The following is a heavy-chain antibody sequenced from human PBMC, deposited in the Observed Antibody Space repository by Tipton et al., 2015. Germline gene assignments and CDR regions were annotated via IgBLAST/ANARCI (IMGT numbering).Heavy chain of an antibody. CDR1: GGSISRYY. D-gene: IGHD5-24*01. CDR2: INANGST. V-gene: IGHV4-59*01. Sequence: TLSLTCTVSGGSISRYYWAWIRQSPRKGLECLGYINANGSTVYNPSLRSRLAMSMEAPEKQFSLKLSSVTTEDTAVYYCARSDMPPISGVGYDNWGQGTLVTVSS. CDR3: ARSDMPPISGVGYDN. J-gene: IGHJ4*02.